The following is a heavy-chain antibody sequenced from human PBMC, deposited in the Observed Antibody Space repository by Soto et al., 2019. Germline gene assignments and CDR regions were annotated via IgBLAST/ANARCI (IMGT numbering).Heavy chain of an antibody. V-gene: IGHV3-30-3*01. CDR1: GFTFTNYP. CDR2: ISYDGNSK. Sequence: GGSLRLSCAASGFTFTNYPMHWVRQAPGKGLEWVAVISYDGNSKYYADSVKGRFTISKDNSKSTLYLQMNSLRADDTAVYYCARGHYYDSSGADHQTGEYFQHWGLGTLVTVSS. J-gene: IGHJ1*01. D-gene: IGHD3-22*01. CDR3: ARGHYYDSSGADHQTGEYFQH.